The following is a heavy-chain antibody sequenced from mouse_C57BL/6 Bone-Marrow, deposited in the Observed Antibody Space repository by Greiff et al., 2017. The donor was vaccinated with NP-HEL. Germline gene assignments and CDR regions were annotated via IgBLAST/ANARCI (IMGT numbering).Heavy chain of an antibody. CDR1: GFNIKNTY. J-gene: IGHJ3*01. CDR3: ASDDYDSAWFAY. Sequence: EVKVVESVAELVRPGASVKLSCTASGFNIKNTYMHWVKQRPEQGLEWIGRIDPENGNTKYAPKFKGKATITADTSSNTAYMQLSSLTSEDTAIYYCASDDYDSAWFAYWGQGTLVTVSA. V-gene: IGHV14-3*01. D-gene: IGHD2-4*01. CDR2: IDPENGNT.